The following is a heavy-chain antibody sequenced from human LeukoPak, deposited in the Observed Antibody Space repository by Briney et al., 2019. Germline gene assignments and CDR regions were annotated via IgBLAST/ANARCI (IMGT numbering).Heavy chain of an antibody. D-gene: IGHD3-10*01. J-gene: IGHJ4*02. V-gene: IGHV3-23*01. CDR2: ISGSGGST. CDR3: AKDPNYGSGSYGVSYFDY. CDR1: GFTFSSYA. Sequence: GGSLRLSCAASGFTFSSYAMSWVRQAPGKGLEWVSAISGSGGSTYYADSVKGRFTISRDSSKNTLYLQMNSLRAEDTAVYYCAKDPNYGSGSYGVSYFDYWGQGTLVTDSS.